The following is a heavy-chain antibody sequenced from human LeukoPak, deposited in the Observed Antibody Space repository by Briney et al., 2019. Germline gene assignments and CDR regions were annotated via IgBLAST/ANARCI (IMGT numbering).Heavy chain of an antibody. CDR1: GFTFSTYS. CDR3: ARVRYNWNYGQSDY. J-gene: IGHJ4*02. V-gene: IGHV3-21*01. Sequence: GGSLRLSCAASGFTFSTYSMNWVRQAPGKGLEWVSSISSSTYYIYYTDSVKGRFTISRDNAKNSLYLQMNSLRAEDTAVYYCARVRYNWNYGQSDYWGQGTLVTVSS. CDR2: ISSSTYYI. D-gene: IGHD1-7*01.